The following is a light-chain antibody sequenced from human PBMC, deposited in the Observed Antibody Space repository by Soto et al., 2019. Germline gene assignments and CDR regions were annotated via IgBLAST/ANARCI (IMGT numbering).Light chain of an antibody. J-gene: IGLJ2*01. CDR3: ATWDDSSRDVV. V-gene: IGLV2-23*01. Sequence: QSVLTQPASVSGSPGQSITISCTGTSSDVGSYNLVSWYQQHPGKAPKLMIYEGSKRPSGVSNRFSGSKSGNTASLTISGLQAEDEADYYCATWDDSSRDVVFGGGTKVTVL. CDR2: EGS. CDR1: SSDVGSYNL.